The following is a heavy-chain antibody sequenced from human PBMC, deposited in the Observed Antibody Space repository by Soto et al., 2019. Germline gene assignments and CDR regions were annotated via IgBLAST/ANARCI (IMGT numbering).Heavy chain of an antibody. D-gene: IGHD3-9*01. Sequence: QVQLVESGGGVVQPGRSLRLSCAASGFTFSSYGMHWVRQAPGKGLEWVAVISYDGSNKYYADSVKGRFTISRDNSKNTXXLQMNSLRAEDTAVYYCAKQYYDILTGYYRDAFDIWGQGTMVTVSS. CDR3: AKQYYDILTGYYRDAFDI. J-gene: IGHJ3*02. CDR1: GFTFSSYG. V-gene: IGHV3-30*18. CDR2: ISYDGSNK.